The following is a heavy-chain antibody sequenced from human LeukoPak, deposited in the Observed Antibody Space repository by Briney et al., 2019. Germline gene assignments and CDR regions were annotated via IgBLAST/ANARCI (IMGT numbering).Heavy chain of an antibody. D-gene: IGHD6-6*01. CDR3: AREYSSSPSPDYYYYGMDV. CDR2: INPSGGST. V-gene: IGHV1-46*01. CDR1: GYTFTSYY. J-gene: IGHJ6*02. Sequence: GASVKVSCKASGYTFTSYYMHRVRQAPGQGLEWMGIINPSGGSTSYAQKFQGRVTMTRDTSTSTVYMELSSLRSEDTAVYYCAREYSSSPSPDYYYYGMDVWGQGTTVTVSS.